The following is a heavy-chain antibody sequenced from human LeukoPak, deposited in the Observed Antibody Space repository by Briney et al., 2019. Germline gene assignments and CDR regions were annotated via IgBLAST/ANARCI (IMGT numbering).Heavy chain of an antibody. V-gene: IGHV1-18*04. J-gene: IGHJ3*02. CDR2: ISAYNGNT. Sequence: ASVKVSCKASGYTFTSYGISWVRQAPGQGLEWMGWISAYNGNTNYAQKLQGRVTMTTDTSTSTAYMELGSLRSDDTAVYYCARVGVLRYFDWLRKNAFDIWGQGTVVTVSS. CDR1: GYTFTSYG. CDR3: ARVGVLRYFDWLRKNAFDI. D-gene: IGHD3-9*01.